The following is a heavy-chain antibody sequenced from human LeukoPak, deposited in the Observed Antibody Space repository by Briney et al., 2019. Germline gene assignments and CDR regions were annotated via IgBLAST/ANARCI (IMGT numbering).Heavy chain of an antibody. J-gene: IGHJ4*02. Sequence: PGGSLRLSCAASGFTFSNYLMTWVRQAPGKGLEWVADIKADGSEKYYVDSVKGRFTILRDNAKNSLYLQMNSLRAEDTAVYYCARGSASRGGGSDFDYWGQGTLVTVSS. D-gene: IGHD2-15*01. CDR1: GFTFSNYL. CDR2: IKADGSEK. V-gene: IGHV3-7*01. CDR3: ARGSASRGGGSDFDY.